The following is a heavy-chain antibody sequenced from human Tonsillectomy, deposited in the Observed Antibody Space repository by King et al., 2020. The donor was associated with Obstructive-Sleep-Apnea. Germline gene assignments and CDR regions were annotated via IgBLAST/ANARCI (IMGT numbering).Heavy chain of an antibody. J-gene: IGHJ4*02. D-gene: IGHD3-22*01. V-gene: IGHV4-34*01. CDR2: INHSGST. CDR1: GGSFSGYY. CDR3: ARIPYDSGYYFDY. Sequence: VQLQQWGAGLLKPSEALSRTCAVYGGSFSGYYWSWIRQPPGKGLEWIWEINHSGSTNYNPSLKSRVTISVDTSKNQFSLTLSSVTAADTAVYYCARIPYDSGYYFDYWGQGTLVTVSS.